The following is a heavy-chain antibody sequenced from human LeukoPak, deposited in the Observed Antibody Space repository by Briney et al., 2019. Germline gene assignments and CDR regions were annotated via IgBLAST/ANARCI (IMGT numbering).Heavy chain of an antibody. V-gene: IGHV1-2*02. Sequence: ASVKVSFKASGYTFSVYYMHWVRQAPGQGLEWVGWINPNSGGTNYAQKFQGRVTMTRDTSISTAYMELSRLFSGDTAVYYCARLHLVSGGWSPMADSWGQGTLVTVSS. D-gene: IGHD6-19*01. CDR2: INPNSGGT. J-gene: IGHJ4*02. CDR1: GYTFSVYY. CDR3: ARLHLVSGGWSPMADS.